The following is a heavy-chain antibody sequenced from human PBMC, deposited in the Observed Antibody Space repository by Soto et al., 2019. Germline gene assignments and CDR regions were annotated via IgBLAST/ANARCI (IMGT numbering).Heavy chain of an antibody. J-gene: IGHJ4*02. CDR3: SRITDYCSSSTCYYPFDF. CDR2: ISSTSAYI. V-gene: IGHV3-21*01. D-gene: IGHD2-2*01. Sequence: EVQLVESGGGLVEPGGSLRLSCAASGFTFSSYSMNWVRQAPGKGPEWVSSISSTSAYIYYADSMRGQFTFSRDNSKNSLYLQMNSLRAEDTAVYYCSRITDYCSSSTCYYPFDFWGQGTLVTVSS. CDR1: GFTFSSYS.